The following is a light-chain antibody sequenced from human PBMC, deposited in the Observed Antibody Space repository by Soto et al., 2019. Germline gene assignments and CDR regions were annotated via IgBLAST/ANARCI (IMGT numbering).Light chain of an antibody. Sequence: DIVMTQSPDSLAVSLGERATINCKSSQSLSYSSNNKNYLAWYQQKPGQPPKLLISWASTRESGVPDRFSGSGSGTNFTHTISSLQAEDVAVYYCQQYYSAPYTFGQGTKLEIK. J-gene: IGKJ2*01. CDR1: QSLSYSSNNKNY. CDR2: WAS. CDR3: QQYYSAPYT. V-gene: IGKV4-1*01.